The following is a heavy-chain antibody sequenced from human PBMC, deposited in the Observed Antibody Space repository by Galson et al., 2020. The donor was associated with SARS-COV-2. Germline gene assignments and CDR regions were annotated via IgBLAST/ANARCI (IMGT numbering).Heavy chain of an antibody. D-gene: IGHD6-19*01. J-gene: IGHJ5*02. CDR2: ISSSGSTI. Sequence: GGSLRLSCAASGFTFSDYYMSWIRQAPGKGLEWVSYISSSGSTIYYADSVKGRFTISRDNAKNSLYLQMNSLRAEDTAVYYCARDVYPYGSGWNWFDPWGQGTLVTVSS. CDR1: GFTFSDYY. CDR3: ARDVYPYGSGWNWFDP. V-gene: IGHV3-11*01.